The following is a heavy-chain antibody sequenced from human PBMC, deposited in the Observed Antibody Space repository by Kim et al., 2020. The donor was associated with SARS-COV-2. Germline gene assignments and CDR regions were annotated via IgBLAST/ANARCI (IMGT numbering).Heavy chain of an antibody. V-gene: IGHV4-31*03. CDR2: IYYSGST. D-gene: IGHD4-17*01. Sequence: SETLSLTCTVSGGSISSGGYYWSWIRQHPGKGLEWIGYIYYSGSTYYNPSLKSRVTISVDTSKNQFSLKLSSVTAADTAVYYCAREGGDYDNTYFDYWGQGTLVTASS. J-gene: IGHJ4*02. CDR3: AREGGDYDNTYFDY. CDR1: GGSISSGGYY.